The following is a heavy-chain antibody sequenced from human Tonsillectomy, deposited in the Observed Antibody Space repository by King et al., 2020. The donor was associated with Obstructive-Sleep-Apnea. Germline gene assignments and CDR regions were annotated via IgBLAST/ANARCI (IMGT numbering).Heavy chain of an antibody. Sequence: QLVQSGGGLVQPGGSLRLSCAASGFTFSSYAMSWVRQAPGKGLEWVSALSGSGGSTYYADSVKGRFTISRDNSKNTLSLQMNSLRAEDTAVYYCAIDRAFYDSSGSGYWGQGTLVTVSS. D-gene: IGHD3-22*01. V-gene: IGHV3-23*04. CDR3: AIDRAFYDSSGSGY. CDR2: LSGSGGST. CDR1: GFTFSSYA. J-gene: IGHJ4*02.